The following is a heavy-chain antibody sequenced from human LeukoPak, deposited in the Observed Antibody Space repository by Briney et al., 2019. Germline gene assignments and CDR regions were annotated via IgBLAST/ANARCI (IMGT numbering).Heavy chain of an antibody. V-gene: IGHV3-30*14. D-gene: IGHD2-8*01. J-gene: IGHJ6*02. CDR2: ISYDGNKK. CDR1: GSTFSSFA. Sequence: PGGSLRLSCAASGSTFSSFALHWVRQAPGKGLEWVAVISYDGNKKYYGDSVKGRFTISRDNSKNTLYLEMNSLRPEDTAVYYCARDMYGLRSKLCGMDVWGQGTTVTVSS. CDR3: ARDMYGLRSKLCGMDV.